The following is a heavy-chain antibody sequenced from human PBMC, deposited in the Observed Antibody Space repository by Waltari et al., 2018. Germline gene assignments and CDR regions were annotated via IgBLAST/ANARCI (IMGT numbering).Heavy chain of an antibody. J-gene: IGHJ4*02. CDR1: GFTFSPYA. CDR3: ARDSSRQHDY. Sequence: QVQLVESGGGVVQPGRSLRLSCAASGFTFSPYAMHWVRQAPGKGLEWVAVISYDGSNKYYADSVKGRFTISRDNSKNTLYLQMNSLRAEDTAVYYCARDSSRQHDYWGQGTLVTVSS. V-gene: IGHV3-30*01. CDR2: ISYDGSNK.